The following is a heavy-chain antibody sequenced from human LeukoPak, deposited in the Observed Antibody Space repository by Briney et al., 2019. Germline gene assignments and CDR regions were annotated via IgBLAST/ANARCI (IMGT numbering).Heavy chain of an antibody. D-gene: IGHD3-3*01. Sequence: SETLSLTCTVSGGSISSYYRSWIRQPPGKGLEWIGYIYYSGSPNYNPSLKSRVTISVDTSKNQFSQKLSSVAAADTAVYYCARARDFWSGYYSDYWGQGTLVTVSS. CDR2: IYYSGSP. V-gene: IGHV4-59*12. J-gene: IGHJ4*02. CDR1: GGSISSYY. CDR3: ARARDFWSGYYSDY.